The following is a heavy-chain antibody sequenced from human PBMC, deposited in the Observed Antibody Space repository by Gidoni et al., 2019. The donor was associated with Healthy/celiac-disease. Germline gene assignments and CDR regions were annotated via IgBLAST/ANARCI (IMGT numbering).Heavy chain of an antibody. V-gene: IGHV1-3*01. D-gene: IGHD3-22*01. CDR3: ARVGRYYDSSGYYGFYYYYGMDV. CDR2: INAGNGNT. Sequence: QVQLVQSGAEVKKPGASVKVSCKASGYTFTSYAMHWVRQAPGQRLEWMGWINAGNGNTKYSQKFQGRVTITRDTSASTAYMELSSLRSEDTAVYYCARVGRYYDSSGYYGFYYYYGMDVWGQGTTVTVSS. CDR1: GYTFTSYA. J-gene: IGHJ6*02.